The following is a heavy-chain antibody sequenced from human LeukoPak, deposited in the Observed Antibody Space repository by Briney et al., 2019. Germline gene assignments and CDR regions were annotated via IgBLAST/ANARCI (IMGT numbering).Heavy chain of an antibody. CDR2: IFYSGTT. V-gene: IGHV4-30-4*01. D-gene: IGHD3-22*01. CDR3: ARGRDSHFDY. J-gene: IGHJ4*02. CDR1: GVSISSGDYY. Sequence: SETLSLTCTVSGVSISSGDYYWSWIRQPPGKGLEWIGYIFYSGTTYYNPSLKSRVTISVDTSKNHFSLRLSSVTAADTAVYYCARGRDSHFDYWGQGTLVTVSS.